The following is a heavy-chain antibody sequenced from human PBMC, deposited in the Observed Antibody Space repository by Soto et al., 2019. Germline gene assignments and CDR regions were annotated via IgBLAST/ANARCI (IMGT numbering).Heavy chain of an antibody. D-gene: IGHD3-10*01. J-gene: IGHJ5*02. Sequence: SETLSLTCTVSGGSISSSSYYWGWIRQPPGKELEWIGSIYYSGITYYNPSLKSRVTISVDTSKNQFSLKLSSMTAAATAVYYCARHYYGSGSYSDRNWFDPWGQGTLVTVSS. V-gene: IGHV4-39*01. CDR3: ARHYYGSGSYSDRNWFDP. CDR2: IYYSGIT. CDR1: GGSISSSSYY.